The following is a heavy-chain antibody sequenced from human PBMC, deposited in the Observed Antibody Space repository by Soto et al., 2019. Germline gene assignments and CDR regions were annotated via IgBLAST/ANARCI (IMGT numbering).Heavy chain of an antibody. CDR3: ARGQEVGAHFFDS. CDR2: IGTAGDT. V-gene: IGHV3-13*01. J-gene: IGHJ4*02. CDR1: GFTFSGFD. D-gene: IGHD2-15*01. Sequence: GGSLRLSCEASGFTFSGFDMHWVRQATGKGLEWVSTIGTAGDTYYAVSVNGRFTISSDNAKNSLSLQLNSLRAGDTAVSFCARGQEVGAHFFDSWGQGTQVTVSS.